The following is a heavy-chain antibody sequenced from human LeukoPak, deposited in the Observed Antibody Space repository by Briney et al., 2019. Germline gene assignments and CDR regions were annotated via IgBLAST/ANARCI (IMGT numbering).Heavy chain of an antibody. V-gene: IGHV3-21*01. D-gene: IGHD2-2*01. CDR1: GFTFSSYS. Sequence: GGSLRLSCAASGFTFSSYSMNWVRQAPGKGLEWVSSISSSSSYIYYADSVKGRFTISRDNAKNSLYLQMNSLRAEDTAVYYCAGDGQYCSSTSCPKGMDVWGQGTTVTVSS. CDR3: AGDGQYCSSTSCPKGMDV. CDR2: ISSSSSYI. J-gene: IGHJ6*02.